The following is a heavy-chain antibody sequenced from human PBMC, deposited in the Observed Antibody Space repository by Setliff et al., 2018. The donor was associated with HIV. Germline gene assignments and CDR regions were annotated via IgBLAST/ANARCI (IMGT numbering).Heavy chain of an antibody. V-gene: IGHV4-34*01. Sequence: SETLSLTCAVYGESFSGYFWSWIRQPPGKGLEWIGEINHRGSTNYNPSLKSRVSISVATSKNQFSLKLTSVTAAATAGYYGATCIPMAPDYWGQGSLVTVSS. J-gene: IGHJ4*02. CDR3: ATCIPMAPDY. CDR1: GESFSGYF. D-gene: IGHD2-8*01. CDR2: INHRGST.